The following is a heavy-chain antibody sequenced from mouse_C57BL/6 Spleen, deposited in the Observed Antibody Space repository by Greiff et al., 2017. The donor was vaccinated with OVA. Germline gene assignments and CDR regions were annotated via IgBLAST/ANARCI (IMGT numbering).Heavy chain of an antibody. CDR2: ISSGGSYT. CDR1: GFTFSSYG. Sequence: VQLKESGGDLVKPGGSLKLSCAASGFTFSSYGMSWVRQTPDKRLEWVATISSGGSYTYYPDSVKGRFTISRDNAKNTLYLQMSSLKSEDTAMYYCARHKSSGYFDYWGQGTTLTVSS. J-gene: IGHJ2*01. D-gene: IGHD3-2*02. V-gene: IGHV5-6*01. CDR3: ARHKSSGYFDY.